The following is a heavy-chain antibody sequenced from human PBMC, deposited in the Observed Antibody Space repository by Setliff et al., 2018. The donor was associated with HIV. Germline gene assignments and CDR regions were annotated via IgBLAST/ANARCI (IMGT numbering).Heavy chain of an antibody. CDR3: ARGARGYSYG. D-gene: IGHD5-18*01. CDR1: GFTFSSYW. Sequence: GGSLRLSCAGSGFTFSSYWMSWVRQAPGKGLGWVANIKQDGSEKYYVESVKGRFTISRDNANNSLYLQMNNLRAEDTAVYYCARGARGYSYGWGQGTLVTVSS. V-gene: IGHV3-7*01. CDR2: IKQDGSEK. J-gene: IGHJ4*02.